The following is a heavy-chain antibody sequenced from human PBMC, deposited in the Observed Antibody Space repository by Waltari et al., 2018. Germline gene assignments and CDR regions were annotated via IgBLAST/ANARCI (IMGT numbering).Heavy chain of an antibody. J-gene: IGHJ6*02. CDR2: IKSKTDGGTT. D-gene: IGHD6-13*01. V-gene: IGHV3-15*01. CDR3: TATSGIPVGNPSYYYAMDV. Sequence: EAQLVESGGGLVKPGGSLRLSCAGPGFSFSDAWLSWVRQAPGKGLEWVGRIKSKTDGGTTDYATPVKGRISMSRDDSNNSVYLEMIRLKTEDSAIYYCTATSGIPVGNPSYYYAMDVWGQGTTVTVSS. CDR1: GFSFSDAW.